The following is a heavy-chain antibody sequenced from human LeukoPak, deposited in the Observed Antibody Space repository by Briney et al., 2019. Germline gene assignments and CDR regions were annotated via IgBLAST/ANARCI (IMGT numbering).Heavy chain of an antibody. CDR3: ARLSNDYGDYEGHY. J-gene: IGHJ4*02. CDR1: GGIIRDSGYY. Sequence: SETLSLTCTVPGGIIRDSGYYWGWIRQPPGRGLEWIGTVFYSGRTYYNSSLQSRVTISVDTSKNQFSLRLSSVTAADTAIYYCARLSNDYGDYEGHYWGQGTLVTVSS. D-gene: IGHD4-17*01. V-gene: IGHV4-39*01. CDR2: VFYSGRT.